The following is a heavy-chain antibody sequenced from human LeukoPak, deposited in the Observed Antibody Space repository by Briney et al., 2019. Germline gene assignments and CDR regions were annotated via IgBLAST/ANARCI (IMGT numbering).Heavy chain of an antibody. J-gene: IGHJ5*02. Sequence: SETLSLTCTVSDGSITNYYWSWIRQSPGKGLEWIGYIYYSGSTNYNPSLKSRVTMSVDTSKNHFSLKVSSVTAADTAVYYCARAVVVAATVKWFDPWGQGTLVTVSS. CDR3: ARAVVVAATVKWFDP. CDR2: IYYSGST. D-gene: IGHD2-15*01. V-gene: IGHV4-59*01. CDR1: DGSITNYY.